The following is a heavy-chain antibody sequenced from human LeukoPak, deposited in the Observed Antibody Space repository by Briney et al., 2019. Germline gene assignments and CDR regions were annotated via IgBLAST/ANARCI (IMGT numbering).Heavy chain of an antibody. V-gene: IGHV4-59*08. CDR1: GGSISSYY. D-gene: IGHD4-23*01. CDR3: AITTVVTPEVYYFDY. Sequence: PSETLSLTCTVSGGSISSYYWSWIRQPPGKGLEWIGYIYYSGSTNYNPSLKSRVTISVDTSKNQFSLKLSSVTAADTAVYYCAITTVVTPEVYYFDYWGQGTLVTVSS. CDR2: IYYSGST. J-gene: IGHJ4*02.